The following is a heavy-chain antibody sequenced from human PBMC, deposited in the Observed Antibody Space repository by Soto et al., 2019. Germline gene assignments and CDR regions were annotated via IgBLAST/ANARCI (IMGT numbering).Heavy chain of an antibody. D-gene: IGHD3-3*01. CDR2: ISWNSGSI. CDR1: GFTFDDYA. J-gene: IGHJ4*02. V-gene: IGHV3-9*01. CDR3: AQDGSDFWSGYPIDY. Sequence: EVQLVESGGGLVQPGRSLRLSCAASGFTFDDYAMHWVRQAPGKGLEWVSGISWNSGSIGYADSVKGRFTISRDNAKNSLYLQMNSLRAEDTALYYCAQDGSDFWSGYPIDYWGQGTLVTVSS.